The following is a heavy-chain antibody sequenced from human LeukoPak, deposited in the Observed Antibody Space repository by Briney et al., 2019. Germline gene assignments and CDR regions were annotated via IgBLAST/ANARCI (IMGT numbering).Heavy chain of an antibody. CDR1: GFTFSNYG. CDR2: IWYDGSNK. J-gene: IGHJ6*02. Sequence: GGSLRLSCAASGFTFSNYGIHWVRQAPGKGLEWAALIWYDGSNKYYAGSVKGRFTISRDNPKNTVYLQMNSLRAEDTAVYYCAREKDGMDVWGQGTTVIVSS. V-gene: IGHV3-33*01. CDR3: AREKDGMDV.